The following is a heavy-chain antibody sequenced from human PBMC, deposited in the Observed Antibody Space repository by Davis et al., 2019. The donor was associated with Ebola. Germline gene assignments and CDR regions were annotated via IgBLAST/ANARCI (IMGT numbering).Heavy chain of an antibody. CDR2: INHSGST. V-gene: IGHV4-34*01. Sequence: PSETLFLTCAVYGGTFRDYYWNWIRQPPGKGLEWIGDINHSGSTNYNPSLKSRVTISVDTSKNQFSLKLSSVTAADTAVYYCARGGSGWSFDYWGQGTLVTVSS. CDR1: GGTFRDYY. CDR3: ARGGSGWSFDY. J-gene: IGHJ4*02. D-gene: IGHD6-19*01.